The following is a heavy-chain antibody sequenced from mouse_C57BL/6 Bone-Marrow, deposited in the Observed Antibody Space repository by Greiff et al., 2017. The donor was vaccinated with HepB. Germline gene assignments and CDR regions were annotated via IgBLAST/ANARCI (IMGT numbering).Heavy chain of an antibody. V-gene: IGHV3-6*01. CDR2: ISYDGSN. D-gene: IGHD1-1*01. CDR3: ARGDYGSPWFAY. Sequence: EVQLQESGPGLVKPSQSLSLTCSVTGYSITSGYYWNWIRQFPGNKLEWMGYISYDGSNNYNPSLKNRISINRDTSKHQFFLKLNSVTTEDTATYYCARGDYGSPWFAYWGQGTLVTVSA. CDR1: GYSITSGYY. J-gene: IGHJ3*01.